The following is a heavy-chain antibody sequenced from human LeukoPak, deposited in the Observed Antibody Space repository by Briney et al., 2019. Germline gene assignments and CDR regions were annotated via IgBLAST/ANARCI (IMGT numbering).Heavy chain of an antibody. V-gene: IGHV3-23*01. J-gene: IGHJ4*02. Sequence: PGGSLRLSCAASGFTFSSYAMSWARQAPGKGLEWVSAISGSGGSTSYADSVKGRVTISRDNPKNTRYMQMKILRAEDTAVYYCAKFLPTHIVVANYYFDYWGQGTLVTVSS. D-gene: IGHD2-21*01. CDR2: ISGSGGST. CDR1: GFTFSSYA. CDR3: AKFLPTHIVVANYYFDY.